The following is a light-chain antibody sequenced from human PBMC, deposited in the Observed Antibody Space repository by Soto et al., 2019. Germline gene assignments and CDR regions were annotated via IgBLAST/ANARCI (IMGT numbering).Light chain of an antibody. Sequence: EIVLTQSPGTLSLSPGERDTLSCRASQSVSRNSLAWYQQKPGQAPRLLIYAASSRISGIPDRFSGSGSGKDFPFTISSLEPEEFAVYHCQQYGSAPRTFGQGTKVEIK. V-gene: IGKV3-20*01. CDR2: AAS. CDR3: QQYGSAPRT. CDR1: QSVSRNS. J-gene: IGKJ1*01.